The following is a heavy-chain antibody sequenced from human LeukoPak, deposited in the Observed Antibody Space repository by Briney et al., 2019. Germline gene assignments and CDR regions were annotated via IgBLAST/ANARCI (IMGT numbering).Heavy chain of an antibody. CDR3: ARETTVVEDYFDY. Sequence: SETLSLTCTVSGGSIGSYYWSWIRQPPGKGLEWIGYIYYSGSTNYNPSLKSRVTISVDTSKNQFSLKLSSVTAADTAVYYCARETTVVEDYFDYWGQGTLVTVSS. CDR1: GGSIGSYY. V-gene: IGHV4-59*01. CDR2: IYYSGST. J-gene: IGHJ4*02. D-gene: IGHD4-23*01.